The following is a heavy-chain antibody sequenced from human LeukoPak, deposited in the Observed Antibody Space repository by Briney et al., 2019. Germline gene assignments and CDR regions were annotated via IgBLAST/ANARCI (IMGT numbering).Heavy chain of an antibody. J-gene: IGHJ4*02. CDR1: GFTVSSNY. V-gene: IGHV3-53*01. Sequence: PGGSLRLSCAASGFTVSSNYMSWVRQAPGKGPEWVSVIYSGGSTYYADSVKGRFTISRDNSKNTLYLQMNSLRAEDTAVYYCARVRYSSGWYFDYWGQGTLVTVSS. D-gene: IGHD6-19*01. CDR3: ARVRYSSGWYFDY. CDR2: IYSGGST.